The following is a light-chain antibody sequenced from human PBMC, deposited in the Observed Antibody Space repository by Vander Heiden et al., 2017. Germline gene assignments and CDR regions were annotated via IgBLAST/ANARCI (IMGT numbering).Light chain of an antibody. Sequence: DIQMTQSPSSLSASLGDRVTITCRASQSISNYLNWYQQKPGKAPKLLIYAASSLQSGVPSRFSGSGYGTDFSLTISTLQPEDFATYFCQHIDNVLPWTFGQGTKMEMK. CDR3: QHIDNVLPWT. V-gene: IGKV1-39*01. CDR2: AAS. J-gene: IGKJ2*02. CDR1: QSISNY.